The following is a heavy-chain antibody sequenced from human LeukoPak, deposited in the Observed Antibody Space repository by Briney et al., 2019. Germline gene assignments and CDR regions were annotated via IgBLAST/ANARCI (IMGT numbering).Heavy chain of an antibody. CDR3: ARDRSYGDFNWFDP. V-gene: IGHV3-23*01. CDR1: GFTFSSYA. D-gene: IGHD4-17*01. J-gene: IGHJ5*02. CDR2: ISGSGGST. Sequence: PGGSLRLSCAASGFTFSSYAMSWVRQAPGKGLEWVSAISGSGGSTYYADSVEGRFTISRDNSKNTLYLQMNSLRAEDTAVYYCARDRSYGDFNWFDPWGQGTLVTVSS.